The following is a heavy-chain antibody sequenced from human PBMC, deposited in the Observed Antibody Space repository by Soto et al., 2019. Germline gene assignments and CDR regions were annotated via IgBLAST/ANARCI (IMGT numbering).Heavy chain of an antibody. D-gene: IGHD3-3*01. Sequence: GGSLRLSCLASGFSFGNYWMHWVRQAPGKGPVWVSRINADGSIATYADSVKGRFTISRDNAENTVYLQMNGLGAEDSALYYCTRVGGYYIGFWGQGTPVTVSS. CDR3: TRVGGYYIGF. CDR2: INADGSIA. CDR1: GFSFGNYW. J-gene: IGHJ4*02. V-gene: IGHV3-74*01.